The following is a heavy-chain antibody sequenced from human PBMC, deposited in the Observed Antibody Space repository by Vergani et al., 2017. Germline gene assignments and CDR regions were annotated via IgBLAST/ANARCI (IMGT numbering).Heavy chain of an antibody. CDR3: ARGSRAEGGSGPDK. D-gene: IGHD6-13*01. CDR2: IFSSGTT. V-gene: IGHV4-61*02. CDR1: GGYINTGAYY. J-gene: IGHJ4*02. Sequence: QVQLQESGPRLVRPSQTLSLTCTVSGGYINTGAYYWSWIRQPAGKTLEWIGEIFSSGTTNYNPSFKNRITMSVDTSKNQFSLKLNSVTAADTAVYYCARGSRAEGGSGPDKWGQGILVTISS.